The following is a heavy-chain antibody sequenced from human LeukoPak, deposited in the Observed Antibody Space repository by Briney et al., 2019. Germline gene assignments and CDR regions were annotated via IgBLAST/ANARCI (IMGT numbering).Heavy chain of an antibody. Sequence: PGGSLRPSCAASGFTFSSYWMHWVRQAPGKGLVWLSRVNSDGNITTYADSVRGRFTVSRDNAKNTLYLQMNSLRAEDTAVYYCARRGLVPAFDIWGQGTTVIVTS. CDR1: GFTFSSYW. D-gene: IGHD3-10*02. CDR3: ARRGLVPAFDI. J-gene: IGHJ3*02. CDR2: VNSDGNIT. V-gene: IGHV3-74*01.